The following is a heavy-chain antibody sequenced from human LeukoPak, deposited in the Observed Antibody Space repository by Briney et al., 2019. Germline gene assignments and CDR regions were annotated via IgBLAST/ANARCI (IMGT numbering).Heavy chain of an antibody. Sequence: GGSLRLSCAASGFTFSSYAMTWVRQAPGKGLEWVSSIRGSGDSTYYADSVKGRFTISRDNSKSTLFLQMNSLRVEDTAVYYCAKDPFAFRWGAFDSWGQGTMVTVSS. CDR2: IRGSGDST. J-gene: IGHJ3*01. V-gene: IGHV3-23*01. CDR3: AKDPFAFRWGAFDS. D-gene: IGHD3-16*01. CDR1: GFTFSSYA.